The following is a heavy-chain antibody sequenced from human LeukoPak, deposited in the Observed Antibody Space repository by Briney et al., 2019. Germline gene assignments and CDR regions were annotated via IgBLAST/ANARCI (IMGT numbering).Heavy chain of an antibody. V-gene: IGHV4-34*01. Sequence: SETLSLTCAVYGGSFSGYYWSWIRQPPGKGLEWIGEINHSGSTNYNPSLKSRVTISVDTSKNQFSLKLSSVTAADTAVYYCARSRHYDILTAPFYYYYYYMDVWGKGTTVTISS. CDR3: ARSRHYDILTAPFYYYYYYMDV. J-gene: IGHJ6*03. CDR2: INHSGST. CDR1: GGSFSGYY. D-gene: IGHD3-9*01.